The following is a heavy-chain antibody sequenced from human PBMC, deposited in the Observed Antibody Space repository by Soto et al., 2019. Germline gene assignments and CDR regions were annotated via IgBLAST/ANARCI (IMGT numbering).Heavy chain of an antibody. V-gene: IGHV3-7*01. Sequence: GGSLRLSCAASGFTFSSYWMSWVRQAPGKGLEWVANIKQDGSDKYYVDSVKGRFTISRDNAKNTLYLQMNSLRAEDTAVYYCAREKSVVSRDDAFDIWGQGTMVTVSS. CDR1: GFTFSSYW. D-gene: IGHD2-15*01. J-gene: IGHJ3*02. CDR3: AREKSVVSRDDAFDI. CDR2: IKQDGSDK.